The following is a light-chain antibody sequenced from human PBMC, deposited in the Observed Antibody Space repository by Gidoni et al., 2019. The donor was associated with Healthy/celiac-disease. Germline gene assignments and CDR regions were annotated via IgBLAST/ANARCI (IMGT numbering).Light chain of an antibody. V-gene: IGKV1-39*01. CDR1: QSISSY. Sequence: DIQMTQSPSSLSASVGDRVTITCRASQSISSYLNWYQQTPGKAPKLLIYAASSLQSGVPSRFSGSGSGTDFPLTSSRLQPEDFASYYCQQSYSTPYTFGQGTKLEIK. CDR3: QQSYSTPYT. J-gene: IGKJ2*01. CDR2: AAS.